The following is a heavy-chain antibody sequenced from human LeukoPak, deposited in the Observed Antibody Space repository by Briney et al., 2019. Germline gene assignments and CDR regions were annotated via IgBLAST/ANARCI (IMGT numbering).Heavy chain of an antibody. CDR3: AKDVVVTAHRALDY. D-gene: IGHD2-21*02. J-gene: IGHJ4*02. CDR2: ISGSGGTT. Sequence: GGSLRLXCAASGFTCSTYAMSWVRLTPGKGLEWVSAISGSGGTTYYADSVKGRFTISRDNSKNTLYLQMNSLRAEDTAVYYCAKDVVVTAHRALDYWGQGTLVTVSS. V-gene: IGHV3-23*01. CDR1: GFTCSTYA.